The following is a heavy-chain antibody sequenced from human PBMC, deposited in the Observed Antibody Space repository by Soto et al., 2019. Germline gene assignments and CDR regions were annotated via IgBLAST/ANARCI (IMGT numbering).Heavy chain of an antibody. D-gene: IGHD1-20*01. CDR1: GGSISSGDYY. V-gene: IGHV4-30-4*01. CDR3: ARAPDLVCNGNDGWVFDY. CDR2: IYYSGST. J-gene: IGHJ4*02. Sequence: PSETLPLTCTVSGGSISSGDYYWSWIRQPPGKGLEWIGYIYYSGSTYYNPSLKSRVTISVDTSKNQFSLKLSSVTAADTAVYYCARAPDLVCNGNDGWVFDYWGQGTLVTVSS.